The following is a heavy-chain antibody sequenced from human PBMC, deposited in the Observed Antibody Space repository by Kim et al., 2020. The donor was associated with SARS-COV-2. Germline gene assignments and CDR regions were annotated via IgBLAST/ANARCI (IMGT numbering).Heavy chain of an antibody. D-gene: IGHD6-13*01. CDR1: GFIFSVYA. J-gene: IGHJ6*02. CDR2: TSFDGNNK. V-gene: IGHV3-30*18. Sequence: GGSLRLSCAASGFIFSVYAMHWVRQAPGKGLEWVAVTSFDGNNKYYGDSVKGRFTISRDNSKNTLYLQMNSLRTEDTAVYYCAKDLAAGYYYGMDVWGQGTTVTVS. CDR3: AKDLAAGYYYGMDV.